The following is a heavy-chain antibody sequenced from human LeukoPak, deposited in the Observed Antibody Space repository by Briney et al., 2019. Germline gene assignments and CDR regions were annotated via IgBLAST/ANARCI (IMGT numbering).Heavy chain of an antibody. J-gene: IGHJ4*02. D-gene: IGHD1-14*01. Sequence: ASETLSLTCTVSGGAITSSSHYWGWLRQPPGKGLEWIGNIYSSGNPYYNPSLETRVTISVDTSKNQFSLKLTSVTAADTAVYYCARRYGFPRGKFFDYWGQGTLVTVSS. CDR1: GGAITSSSHY. V-gene: IGHV4-39*01. CDR2: IYSSGNP. CDR3: ARRYGFPRGKFFDY.